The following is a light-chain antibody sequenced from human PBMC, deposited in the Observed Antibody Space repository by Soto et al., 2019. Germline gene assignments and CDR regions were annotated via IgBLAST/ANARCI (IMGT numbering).Light chain of an antibody. J-gene: IGKJ2*01. CDR1: QSVSNY. CDR2: DAS. CDR3: QQRSNWPRYT. V-gene: IGKV3-11*01. Sequence: EIVLTQSPVTLSLSPGERATLSCRASQSVSNYLALYQQKPGQAPRLLMYDASNRATGIPARFSGSGSGTDFTLTISSLEPEDFAVYCCQQRSNWPRYTFGQGTKLEIK.